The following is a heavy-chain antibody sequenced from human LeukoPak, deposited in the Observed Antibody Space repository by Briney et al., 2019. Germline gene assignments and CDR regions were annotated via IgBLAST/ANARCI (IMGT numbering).Heavy chain of an antibody. CDR3: ARVSSSGWYAFDI. Sequence: PGGSLRLSCAASGLTFSRHAMYRARQAPGKGLEYVSGISGNGGGTSYANSLKGRFTISRDNSKKTLYLQMGSLRAEDMAVYYCARVSSSGWYAFDIWGQGTMVTVSS. V-gene: IGHV3-64*01. CDR1: GLTFSRHA. CDR2: ISGNGGGT. D-gene: IGHD6-19*01. J-gene: IGHJ3*02.